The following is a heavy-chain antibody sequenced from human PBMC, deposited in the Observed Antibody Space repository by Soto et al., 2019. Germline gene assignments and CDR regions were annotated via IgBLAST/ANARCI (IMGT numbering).Heavy chain of an antibody. CDR2: IIPMFGTP. CDR3: ATSEGRYGYSFDY. V-gene: IGHV1-69*01. Sequence: QVQLVQSGAEVKKPGSSVKVSCKASGVTFNKQDMRWVRQAPGQGLEWMGGIIPMFGTPHYAEKFQDRVTITADESTGTAYLKLSSLTSEDTAVYYCATSEGRYGYSFDYWGPGTLFTGS. D-gene: IGHD3-16*01. J-gene: IGHJ4*02. CDR1: GVTFNKQD.